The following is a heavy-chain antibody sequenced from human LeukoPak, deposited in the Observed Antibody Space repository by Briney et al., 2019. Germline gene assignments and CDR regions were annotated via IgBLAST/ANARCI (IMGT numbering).Heavy chain of an antibody. V-gene: IGHV4-59*01. CDR3: ASLGYCSSTSCPEQYYFDY. D-gene: IGHD2-2*01. CDR2: IFYSGST. CDR1: GGSISSFY. Sequence: PSETLSLTCTVSGGSISSFYWSWIRQPPGKGLEWIGYIFYSGSTNYNPSLKSRVTISVDTSKNQFSLKLSSVTAADTAMYYCASLGYCSSTSCPEQYYFDYWGQGTLVTVSS. J-gene: IGHJ4*02.